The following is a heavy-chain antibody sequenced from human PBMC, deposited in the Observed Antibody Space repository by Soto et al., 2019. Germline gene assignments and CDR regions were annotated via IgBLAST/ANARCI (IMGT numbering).Heavy chain of an antibody. J-gene: IGHJ4*02. CDR2: TNEDGTTT. CDR3: TGERGGRGGY. D-gene: IGHD3-16*01. CDR1: GFTFSSYW. V-gene: IGHV3-74*01. Sequence: EVQLVESGGGLVQPGGSLRLSCEVSGFTFSSYWMHWVRQVPGKGLVWVSRTNEDGTTTNYADSVRGRFTISRDNAKKAVYVKMNRLRVDDTVVYNGTGERGGRGGYWGQGTLVTVSS.